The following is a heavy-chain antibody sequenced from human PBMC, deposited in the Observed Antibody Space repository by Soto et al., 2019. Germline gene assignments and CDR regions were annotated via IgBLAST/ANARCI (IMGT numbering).Heavy chain of an antibody. Sequence: QVQLVQSGGGVVKPGGSLRLSCAASGFTFSSYGMHWVRQATGKGLEWVAVIWDDGSKIYYADSVKGRFTISRDNSKSKLYLQMNSLSAEDTTVYYCARPLEQHQLGFGMDVWGQGSPVTVSS. J-gene: IGHJ6*01. V-gene: IGHV3-33*01. CDR3: ARPLEQHQLGFGMDV. D-gene: IGHD6-13*01. CDR2: IWDDGSKI. CDR1: GFTFSSYG.